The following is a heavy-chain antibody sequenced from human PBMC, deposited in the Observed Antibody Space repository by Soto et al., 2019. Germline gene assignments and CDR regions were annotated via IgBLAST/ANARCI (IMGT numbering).Heavy chain of an antibody. CDR3: ARVGYCTNGVCYTYYYGMEV. CDR2: ISGTASRT. J-gene: IGHJ6*02. D-gene: IGHD2-8*01. V-gene: IGHV3-23*01. Sequence: GGSLRLSCAGSGFTPTTTPLSWVRQPPGKGLEWVTTISGTASRTYYVDSVKGRFTISRDNAKNSLYLQMNSLRAEDTALYYCARVGYCTNGVCYTYYYGMEVWGQGTTVTVS. CDR1: GFTPTTTP.